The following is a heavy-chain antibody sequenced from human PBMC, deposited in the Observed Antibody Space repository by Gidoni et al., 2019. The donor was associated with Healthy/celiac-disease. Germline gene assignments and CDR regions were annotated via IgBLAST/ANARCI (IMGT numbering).Heavy chain of an antibody. CDR1: GCSISSGGYF. J-gene: IGHJ3*02. V-gene: IGHV4-31*03. Sequence: QVQLQESGPGLGNPSQTMSLTYTVSGCSISSGGYFRCWIRQHPGKGLEWIGYIYYSGGTYYNPSLKCRVTISVDTSKNQCSLKLSSVTAADTAVYYCARVTPPPYCSGGSCYYGAFDIWGQGTMVTVSS. CDR3: ARVTPPPYCSGGSCYYGAFDI. D-gene: IGHD2-15*01. CDR2: IYYSGGT.